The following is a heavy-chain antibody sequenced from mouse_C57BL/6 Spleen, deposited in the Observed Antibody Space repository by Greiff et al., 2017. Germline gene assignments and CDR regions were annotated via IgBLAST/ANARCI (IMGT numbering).Heavy chain of an antibody. Sequence: VQLQQSVPELVKPGASVKISCKASGYTFTDSYINWVKQRPGQGLEWIGWIFPGSGSTYYNGKFKGKDTLTVDTSSSTAYMLLSSLTSEDSAVYFCARDLGRTYFDYWGQGTTLTVSS. V-gene: IGHV1-75*01. CDR2: IFPGSGST. CDR3: ARDLGRTYFDY. J-gene: IGHJ2*01. CDR1: GYTFTDSY. D-gene: IGHD4-1*01.